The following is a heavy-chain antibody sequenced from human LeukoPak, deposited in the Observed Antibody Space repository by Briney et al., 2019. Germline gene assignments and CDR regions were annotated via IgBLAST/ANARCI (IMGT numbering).Heavy chain of an antibody. CDR2: IWYGGSNK. D-gene: IGHD6-13*01. CDR3: AKGAIAAAVIPPRVLPSDAFDI. Sequence: GGSLRLSCAASGFNFSSYGMHRVRQAPGKGLEWVAVIWYGGSNKYYADSVKGRFTISRDNSKNTLYLQMNSLRAEDTAVYYCAKGAIAAAVIPPRVLPSDAFDIWGQGTMVTVSS. V-gene: IGHV3-33*08. CDR1: GFNFSSYG. J-gene: IGHJ3*02.